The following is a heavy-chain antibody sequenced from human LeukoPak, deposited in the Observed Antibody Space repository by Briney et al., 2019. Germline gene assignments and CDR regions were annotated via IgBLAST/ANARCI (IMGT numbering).Heavy chain of an antibody. CDR1: GYSISSGYY. D-gene: IGHD6-19*01. V-gene: IGHV4-38-2*02. CDR2: IYHSGST. Sequence: PSETLSLTCTVSGYSISSGYYWGWIRQPPGKGLEWIGNIYHSGSTYYNPSLKSRVIISVDTSKNQFSLKLSSVTAADTAVYYCARGRGYSSGWYRTSFDYWGQGTLVTVSS. CDR3: ARGRGYSSGWYRTSFDY. J-gene: IGHJ4*02.